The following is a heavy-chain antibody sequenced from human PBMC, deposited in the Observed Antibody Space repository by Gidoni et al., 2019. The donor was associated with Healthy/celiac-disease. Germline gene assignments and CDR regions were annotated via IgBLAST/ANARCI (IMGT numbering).Heavy chain of an antibody. D-gene: IGHD6-19*01. J-gene: IGHJ6*02. V-gene: IGHV3-21*01. CDR1: GFPFSRPS. CDR2: ISRSSSYI. CDR3: ARVEIAVAGTYCYYGMDV. Sequence: ELQLVESGGGLVKPGGSLSLYCAASGFPFSRPSMNWVRPAPGTGLEWVSSISRSSSYIYYADSVKGRFTISRDNAKNSLYLQMNSLRAEDTAVYYCARVEIAVAGTYCYYGMDVWGQGTTVTVSS.